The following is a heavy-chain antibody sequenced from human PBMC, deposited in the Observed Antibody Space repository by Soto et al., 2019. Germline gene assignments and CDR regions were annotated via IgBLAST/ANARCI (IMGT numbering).Heavy chain of an antibody. J-gene: IGHJ6*02. CDR2: INHSGST. V-gene: IGHV4-34*01. CDR3: ARGRTSVAYDSSGYYPTLYYYYGMGV. Sequence: SETLSLTCAVYGGSFSGYYWSWIRQPPGKGLEWIGEINHSGSTNYNPSLKSRVTISVDTSKNQFSLKLSSVTAADTAVYYCARGRTSVAYDSSGYYPTLYYYYGMGVWGQGTTVT. D-gene: IGHD3-22*01. CDR1: GGSFSGYY.